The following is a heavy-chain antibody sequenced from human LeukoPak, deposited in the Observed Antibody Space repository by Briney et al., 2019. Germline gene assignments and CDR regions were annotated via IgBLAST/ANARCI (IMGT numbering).Heavy chain of an antibody. V-gene: IGHV7-4-1*02. Sequence: ASVKVSCKTSGYTFTQFAINWMRQAPGQGLEWMGWINVYTGNPTYAQGFTGRFVFSLDTSVSTAYLQISSLKAEDTAVYYCARDAPDGGVSKFDYWGQGTLVTVSS. D-gene: IGHD3-3*01. CDR1: GYTFTQFA. CDR2: INVYTGNP. CDR3: ARDAPDGGVSKFDY. J-gene: IGHJ4*02.